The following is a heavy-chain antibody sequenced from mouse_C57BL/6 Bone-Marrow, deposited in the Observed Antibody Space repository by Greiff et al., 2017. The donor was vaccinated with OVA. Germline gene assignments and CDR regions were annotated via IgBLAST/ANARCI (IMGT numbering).Heavy chain of an antibody. Sequence: EVQGVESGGDLVKPGGSLKLSCAASGFTFSSYGMSWVRQTPDKRLEWVATISSGGSYTYYPDSVKGRFTISRDNAKNTLYLQMSSLKSEDTAMYYCARLPPGAYWGQGTLVTVSA. D-gene: IGHD5-1*01. V-gene: IGHV5-6*01. J-gene: IGHJ3*01. CDR1: GFTFSSYG. CDR3: ARLPPGAY. CDR2: ISSGGSYT.